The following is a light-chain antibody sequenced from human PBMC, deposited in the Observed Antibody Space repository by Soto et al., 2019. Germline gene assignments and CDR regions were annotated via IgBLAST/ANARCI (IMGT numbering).Light chain of an antibody. CDR3: QQYGSSPIT. Sequence: EILMTQSPATVSVSPGERATLSCRASQSVSDKLAWYQQKPGQAPRLLIYHASARATGIPARFSGSGSGTEFTLTISGLQSEDFAVYYCQQYGSSPITFGQGTDWRL. CDR1: QSVSDK. CDR2: HAS. V-gene: IGKV3-15*01. J-gene: IGKJ5*01.